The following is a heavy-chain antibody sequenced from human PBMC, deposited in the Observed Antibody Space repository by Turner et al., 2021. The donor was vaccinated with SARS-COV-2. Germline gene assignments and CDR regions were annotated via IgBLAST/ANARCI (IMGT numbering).Heavy chain of an antibody. J-gene: IGHJ3*02. V-gene: IGHV1-24*01. CDR3: ATCRDGYNWGAFHI. Sequence: QVQLVQSGAEVKKPGASVTVSCKVSGYTLTELSMHWVRKAPGKGLEWMGGFDHEDGETIYAQKFQGRVTMTEDTSTDTAYMELSSLRSEDTAMYYCATCRDGYNWGAFHIWGQGTMVTVSS. D-gene: IGHD5-12*01. CDR2: FDHEDGET. CDR1: GYTLTELS.